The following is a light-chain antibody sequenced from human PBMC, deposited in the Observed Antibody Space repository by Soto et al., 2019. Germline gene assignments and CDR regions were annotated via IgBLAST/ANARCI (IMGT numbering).Light chain of an antibody. V-gene: IGKV4-1*01. CDR3: QRYYGIPLT. J-gene: IGKJ4*01. CDR1: QSVLDGANNKNY. Sequence: DFVMTQSPDSLAVSLGERATINGKSSQSVLDGANNKNYLAWYQQKPGQPPRLLINLASTRESGVPDRFSGSGSGTDFNLTISSLQAEDVAVYYCQRYYGIPLTFGGGTRVEIK. CDR2: LAS.